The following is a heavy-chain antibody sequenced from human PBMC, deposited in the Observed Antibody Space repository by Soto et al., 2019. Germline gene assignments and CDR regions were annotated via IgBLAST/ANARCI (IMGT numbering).Heavy chain of an antibody. CDR2: IYSGGST. CDR3: ARGILVYGDRINYCDY. J-gene: IGHJ4*02. CDR1: GFTVSSNY. V-gene: IGHV3-53*02. D-gene: IGHD4-17*01. Sequence: EVQLVETGGGLIQPGGSLRLSCAASGFTVSSNYMSWVRQAPGKGLEWVSVIYSGGSTYYADSVKGRFTISRDNSKNTLYLQMNSLRAEDTAVYYCARGILVYGDRINYCDYWGQGTLVTVSS.